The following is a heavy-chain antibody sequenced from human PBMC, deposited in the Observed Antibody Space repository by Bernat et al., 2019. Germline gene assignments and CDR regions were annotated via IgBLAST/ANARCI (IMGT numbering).Heavy chain of an antibody. CDR2: ISGSGVTT. V-gene: IGHV3-23*01. CDR3: AKSFCGGNCFDLDY. D-gene: IGHD2-21*02. J-gene: IGHJ4*02. CDR1: RFTLSSYA. Sequence: EVQLLESGGGLVQPGGSLTVSCAASRFTLSSYAMNWVRQVPGKGQEWVSGISGSGVTTYYADSVKGRFTISRDNSKNTLYLQMNSLRAEDTAIYYCAKSFCGGNCFDLDYWGQGTLVTVSS.